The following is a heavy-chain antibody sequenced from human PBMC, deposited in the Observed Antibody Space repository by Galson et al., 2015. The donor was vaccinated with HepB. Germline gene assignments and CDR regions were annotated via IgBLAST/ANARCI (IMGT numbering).Heavy chain of an antibody. CDR1: GYTFTSDD. D-gene: IGHD6-6*01. CDR2: MNPDSGNT. CDR3: ARGIYSRSSLFATGYYYYSDV. V-gene: IGHV1-8*01. J-gene: IGHJ6*03. Sequence: SVKVSCKASGYTFTSDDINWVRQATGQGLEWMGWMNPDSGNTGYAQKFQGRVTMTRNTSISTAYMELSSLRSEDTAVYYCARGIYSRSSLFATGYYYYSDVWGEGTTVTVSS.